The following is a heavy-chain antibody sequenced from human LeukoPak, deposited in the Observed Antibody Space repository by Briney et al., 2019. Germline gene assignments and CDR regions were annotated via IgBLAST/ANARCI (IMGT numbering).Heavy chain of an antibody. Sequence: SETLSLTCTVSGGSISSYYWSWIRQPPGKGLEWLGYIYYSGSTNYNPSLKSRVTISVDTSKNQFSLKLSSVTAADTAVYFCAREYSSGLSWFDPWGQGTLVTVSS. CDR1: GGSISSYY. CDR3: AREYSSGLSWFDP. CDR2: IYYSGST. J-gene: IGHJ5*02. V-gene: IGHV4-59*01. D-gene: IGHD6-19*01.